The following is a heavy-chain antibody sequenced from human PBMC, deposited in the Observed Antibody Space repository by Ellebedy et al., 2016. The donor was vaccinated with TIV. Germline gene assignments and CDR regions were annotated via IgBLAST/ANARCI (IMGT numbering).Heavy chain of an antibody. Sequence: GGSLRLXCAASGFTFSSYSMNWVRQAPGKGLEWVSSISSSSYIYYADSVKGRFTISRDNAKNSLYLQMNSLRAEDTAVYYCARDGGPGAEQLWLRPYYYYYMDVWGKGTTVTVSS. J-gene: IGHJ6*03. CDR1: GFTFSSYS. CDR2: ISSSSYI. CDR3: ARDGGPGAEQLWLRPYYYYYMDV. D-gene: IGHD5-18*01. V-gene: IGHV3-21*01.